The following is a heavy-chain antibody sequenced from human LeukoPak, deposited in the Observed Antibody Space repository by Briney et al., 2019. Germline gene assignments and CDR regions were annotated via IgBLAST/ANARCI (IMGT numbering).Heavy chain of an antibody. CDR3: ARDFTNCGGDCYSSKPFDY. CDR1: GYTFTSYY. V-gene: IGHV1-46*01. D-gene: IGHD2-21*02. J-gene: IGHJ4*02. CDR2: INPSGGST. Sequence: GASVKVSCKASGYTFTSYYMHWVRQAPGQGLEWMGIINPSGGSTSYAQKFQGRVTMTRDTSTSTVYMELSSLRSEDTAVYYCARDFTNCGGDCYSSKPFDYWGQGTLVTVSS.